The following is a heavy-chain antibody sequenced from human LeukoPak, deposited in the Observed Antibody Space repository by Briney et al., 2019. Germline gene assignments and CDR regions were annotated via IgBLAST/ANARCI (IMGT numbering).Heavy chain of an antibody. J-gene: IGHJ4*02. D-gene: IGHD3-22*01. Sequence: ASVKVSCKASGGTFSSYAISWVRQAPGQGLEWTGGIIPIFGTANYAQKFQGRVTITTDESTSTAYMEMSSLRSEDTAVYYCAREYYYDSSGYYYFDYWGQGTLVTVSS. V-gene: IGHV1-69*05. CDR1: GGTFSSYA. CDR3: AREYYYDSSGYYYFDY. CDR2: IIPIFGTA.